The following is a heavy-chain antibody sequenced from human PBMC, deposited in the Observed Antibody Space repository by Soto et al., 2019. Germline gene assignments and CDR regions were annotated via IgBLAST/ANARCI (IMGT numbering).Heavy chain of an antibody. V-gene: IGHV1-18*01. CDR3: ARVPASSSRPFRWFDP. CDR1: CYTFAHYG. J-gene: IGHJ5*02. D-gene: IGHD6-13*01. CDR2: ISAYNGNT. Sequence: ASGKVSWKGSCYTFAHYGISSGRQAPGQGLEWMGWISAYNGNTNYAQKLQGRVTMTTDTSTSTAYMELRSLRSDDTAVYYCARVPASSSRPFRWFDPWGQGTLVTVSS.